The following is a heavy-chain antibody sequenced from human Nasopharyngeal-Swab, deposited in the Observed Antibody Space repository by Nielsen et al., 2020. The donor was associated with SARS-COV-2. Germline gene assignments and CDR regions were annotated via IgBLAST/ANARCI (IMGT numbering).Heavy chain of an antibody. V-gene: IGHV3-33*01. J-gene: IGHJ3*01. CDR1: GFSFSTYG. D-gene: IGHD3-10*01. CDR3: ARGSSVHAFDV. CDR2: IWYDGSNK. Sequence: SLKISCAASGFSFSTYGMHWVLQSPVKGLEWLTNIWYDGSNKYYADSVKGRFTVSRDNSKNTLFLEMDSLRAEDTAVYYCARGSSVHAFDVWGQGTEVTVSS.